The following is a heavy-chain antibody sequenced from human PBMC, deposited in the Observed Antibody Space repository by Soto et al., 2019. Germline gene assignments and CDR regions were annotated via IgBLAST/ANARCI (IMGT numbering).Heavy chain of an antibody. CDR1: GASISSGDYF. V-gene: IGHV4-30-4*01. D-gene: IGHD2-15*01. J-gene: IGHJ5*02. Sequence: SETLSLTCTVSGASISSGDYFWSWVRQSPGKGLEFIGNIYYRGNTYYKPPLKGRVTISIDTSKNQFSLKLTSVTAADTAVYYCARGKSSWSNWFDPWGQGRLVTVSS. CDR3: ARGKSSWSNWFDP. CDR2: IYYRGNT.